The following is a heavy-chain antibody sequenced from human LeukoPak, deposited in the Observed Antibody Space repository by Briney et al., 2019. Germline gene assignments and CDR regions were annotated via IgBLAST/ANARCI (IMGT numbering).Heavy chain of an antibody. Sequence: ASVKVSCKASGYTFTSYYIHWVRQAPGQGLEWMGIINPSDGSTSYAQKFQGRVTMTRDMSTSTVYMELSSLRSEDTAVYYCARVRSPVYDILTGKYYFDYWGQGTLVTVSS. CDR3: ARVRSPVYDILTGKYYFDY. J-gene: IGHJ4*02. V-gene: IGHV1-46*01. CDR1: GYTFTSYY. CDR2: INPSDGST. D-gene: IGHD3-9*01.